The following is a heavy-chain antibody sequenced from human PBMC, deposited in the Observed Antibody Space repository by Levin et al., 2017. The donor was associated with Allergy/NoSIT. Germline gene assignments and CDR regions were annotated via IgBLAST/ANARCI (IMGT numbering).Heavy chain of an antibody. V-gene: IGHV3-30*04. D-gene: IGHD1-1*01. CDR1: GFNFRAYA. J-gene: IGHJ4*02. CDR2: ISFDGTNK. Sequence: HPGGSLRLSCAASGFNFRAYAMHWVRQAPGKGLEWLAIISFDGTNKYSADSVKGRFTVSRDNSNNTLHLEMHGLRTTDTAVYYCARDGALDTVGSSFDYWGRGTQVTVSS. CDR3: ARDGALDTVGSSFDY.